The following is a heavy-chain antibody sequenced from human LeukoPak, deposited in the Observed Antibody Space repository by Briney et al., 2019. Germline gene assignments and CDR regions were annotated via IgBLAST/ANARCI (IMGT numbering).Heavy chain of an antibody. D-gene: IGHD1-26*01. Sequence: ASVKVSCKASGYTFTNYAIHWVRQAPGQRLEWMAWINAGNGNTKYSQKFQGRVTMTEDTSTDTAYMELSSLRSEDTAVYYCATGTGIVGATVWGLADYWGQGTLVTVSS. CDR3: ATGTGIVGATVWGLADY. CDR1: GYTFTNYA. CDR2: INAGNGNT. V-gene: IGHV1-3*01. J-gene: IGHJ4*02.